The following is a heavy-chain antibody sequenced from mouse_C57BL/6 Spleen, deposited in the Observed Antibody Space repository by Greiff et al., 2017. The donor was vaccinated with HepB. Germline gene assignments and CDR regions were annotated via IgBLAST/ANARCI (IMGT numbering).Heavy chain of an antibody. CDR1: GYTFTSYW. D-gene: IGHD2-1*01. CDR2: INPSSGYT. V-gene: IGHV1-7*01. Sequence: VKLSCKASGYTFTSYWMHWVKQRPGQGLEWIGYINPSSGYTKYNQKFKDKATLTADKSSSTAYMQLSSLTYEDSAVYYCAIIGNYADYYAMDYWGQGTSLTVSS. CDR3: AIIGNYADYYAMDY. J-gene: IGHJ4*01.